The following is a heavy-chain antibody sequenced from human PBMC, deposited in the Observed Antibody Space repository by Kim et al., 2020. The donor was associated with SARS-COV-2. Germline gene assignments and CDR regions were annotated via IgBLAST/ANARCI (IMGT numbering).Heavy chain of an antibody. CDR3: ARVYCGGDCSLFGEGFDP. D-gene: IGHD2-21*01. J-gene: IGHJ5*02. V-gene: IGHV1-18*01. CDR2: ISAYNGNT. Sequence: ASVKVSCKASGYTFTSYGISWVRQAHGQGLEWMGWISAYNGNTNYAQKLQGRVTMTTDTSTSTAYMELRSLRSDDTAVYYCARVYCGGDCSLFGEGFDPWGQGTLVTVSS. CDR1: GYTFTSYG.